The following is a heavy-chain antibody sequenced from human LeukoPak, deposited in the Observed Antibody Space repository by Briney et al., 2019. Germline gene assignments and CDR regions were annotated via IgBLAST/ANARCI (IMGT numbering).Heavy chain of an antibody. Sequence: GGSLRLSCAASGFTFSSYWMSWVRQAPGKGLEWVANIKQDGSEKYYVDSVKGRFTISRDNAKNSLYLQMNSLRAEDTAVYYCARDPGGSFNAFDIWGQGTMVTVSS. J-gene: IGHJ3*02. CDR1: GFTFSSYW. CDR3: ARDPGGSFNAFDI. CDR2: IKQDGSEK. V-gene: IGHV3-7*03. D-gene: IGHD2-15*01.